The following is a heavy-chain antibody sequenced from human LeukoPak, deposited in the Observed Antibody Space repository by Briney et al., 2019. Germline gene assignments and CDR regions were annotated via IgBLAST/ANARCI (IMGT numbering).Heavy chain of an antibody. D-gene: IGHD6-19*01. CDR3: ASLKAVAFDY. CDR1: GGSFSGYY. CDR2: INHSGST. V-gene: IGHV4-34*01. Sequence: KPSETLSHTCAVYGGSFSGYYWSWIRQPPGKGLEWIGEINHSGSTNYNPSLKSRVTISVDTSKNQFSLKLSSVTAADTAVYYCASLKAVAFDYWGQGTLVTVSS. J-gene: IGHJ4*02.